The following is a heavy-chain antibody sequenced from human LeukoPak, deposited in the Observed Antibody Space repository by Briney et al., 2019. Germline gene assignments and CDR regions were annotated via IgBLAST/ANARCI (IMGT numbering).Heavy chain of an antibody. Sequence: SPTLSLTCTVSGCSFNSGDYYWSWLPQPPGKGLEWIGNIYYSGSTYYNPSLKSRVTISVDTSKNQFSLKLSSVTAADTAVYYFARDRLFGRTDAFEIWGQGTMVTVSS. V-gene: IGHV4-30-4*08. CDR2: IYYSGST. CDR1: GCSFNSGDYY. J-gene: IGHJ3*02. D-gene: IGHD3-3*01. CDR3: ARDRLFGRTDAFEI.